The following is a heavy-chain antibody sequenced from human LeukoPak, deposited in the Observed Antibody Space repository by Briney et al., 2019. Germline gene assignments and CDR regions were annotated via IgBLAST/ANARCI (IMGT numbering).Heavy chain of an antibody. D-gene: IGHD3-22*01. CDR2: INHSGST. V-gene: IGHV4-34*01. CDR3: ARGGPTYYYDSSGYSDAFDI. Sequence: SETLSLTCAVYGGSFSGYYWSWIRQPPGKGLEWIGEINHSGSTNYNPSLKSRVTISVDTSKNQFSLKLSSVTAADTAVYYCARGGPTYYYDSSGYSDAFDIWGQGTMVTVSS. J-gene: IGHJ3*02. CDR1: GGSFSGYY.